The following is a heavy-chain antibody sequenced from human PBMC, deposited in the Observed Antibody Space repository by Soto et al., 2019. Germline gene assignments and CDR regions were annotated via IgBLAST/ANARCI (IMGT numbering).Heavy chain of an antibody. CDR2: INPSGGST. Sequence: VASVKVSCKASGYTFTSYYMHWVRQAPGQGLEWMGIINPSGGSTSYAQKFQGRVTMTRDTSTSTVYMELSSLRSEDTAVYNCASKGGGRSARTELYYYDYGMDVWGQGTTVTVSS. J-gene: IGHJ6*02. D-gene: IGHD1-26*01. V-gene: IGHV1-46*01. CDR1: GYTFTSYY. CDR3: ASKGGGRSARTELYYYDYGMDV.